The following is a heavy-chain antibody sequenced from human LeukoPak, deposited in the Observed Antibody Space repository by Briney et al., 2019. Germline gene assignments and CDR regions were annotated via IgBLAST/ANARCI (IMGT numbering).Heavy chain of an antibody. J-gene: IGHJ4*02. V-gene: IGHV3-48*01. D-gene: IGHD3-3*01. Sequence: GGSLRLSCAASGFTFSSYSMNWVCQAPGKGLEWVSYISGSSGIIDYAASVRGRFTISRDNAMNSLYLQMNSLRAEDTAVYYCARDARSGGPGGWGQGTLVTVSS. CDR3: ARDARSGGPGG. CDR2: ISGSSGII. CDR1: GFTFSSYS.